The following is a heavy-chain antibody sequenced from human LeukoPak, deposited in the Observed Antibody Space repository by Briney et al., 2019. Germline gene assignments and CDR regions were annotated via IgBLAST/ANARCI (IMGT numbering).Heavy chain of an antibody. D-gene: IGHD3-10*01. V-gene: IGHV3-23*01. CDR3: AKNSPPSLWFGELFVDY. Sequence: VGSLRLSCAASGFTFSSYAMSWVRQAPGKGLEWVSAISGSGGSTYYADSVKGRFTISRDNSKNTLYLQMNSLRAEDTAVYYCAKNSPPSLWFGELFVDYWGQGTLVTVSS. CDR2: ISGSGGST. CDR1: GFTFSSYA. J-gene: IGHJ4*02.